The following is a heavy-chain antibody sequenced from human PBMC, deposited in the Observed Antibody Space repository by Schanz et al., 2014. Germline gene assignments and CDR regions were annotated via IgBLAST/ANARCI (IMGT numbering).Heavy chain of an antibody. CDR3: ARDGGRDGYNLAFDV. CDR2: INGNGGIT. Sequence: EVQLVESGGGLAQPGGSLRLSCAASGITFSDYYMTWIRQAPGKGLEWVSAINGNGGITYYADPVKGRFTISRDNSNNTVYLQMNTLRAEDTAVYFCARDGGRDGYNLAFDVWGQGTLVTVSS. J-gene: IGHJ4*02. V-gene: IGHV3-23*04. D-gene: IGHD5-12*01. CDR1: GITFSDYY.